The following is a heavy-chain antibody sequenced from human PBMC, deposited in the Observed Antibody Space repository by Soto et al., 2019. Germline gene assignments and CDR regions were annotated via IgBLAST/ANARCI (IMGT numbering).Heavy chain of an antibody. V-gene: IGHV3-74*01. Sequence: GGSLRLSCAASGFTFSSYWMHWVRQAPGKGLVWVSRINSDGSSTSYTDSVKGRFTISRDNAKNTLYLQMNSLRAEDTAVYYSARDDSSGYLAYWELLLDYWGQGTLVTVSS. D-gene: IGHD1-26*01. CDR3: ARDDSSGYLAYWELLLDY. J-gene: IGHJ4*02. CDR1: GFTFSSYW. CDR2: INSDGSST.